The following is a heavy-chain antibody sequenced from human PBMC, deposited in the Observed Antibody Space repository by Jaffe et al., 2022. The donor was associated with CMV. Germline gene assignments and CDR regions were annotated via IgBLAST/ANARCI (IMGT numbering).Heavy chain of an antibody. V-gene: IGHV4-34*01. CDR1: GGSFSGYY. Sequence: QVQLQQWGAGLLKPSETLSLSCAVYGGSFSGYYWSWIRQPPGKGLEWIGEISHGGSTNYNSSLKSRVTISVDTSKNQFSLKLSSVTAADTALYYCARGRKYYDFWSGSIGTRDAFDIWGQGTMVTVSS. CDR3: ARGRKYYDFWSGSIGTRDAFDI. D-gene: IGHD3-3*01. J-gene: IGHJ3*02. CDR2: ISHGGST.